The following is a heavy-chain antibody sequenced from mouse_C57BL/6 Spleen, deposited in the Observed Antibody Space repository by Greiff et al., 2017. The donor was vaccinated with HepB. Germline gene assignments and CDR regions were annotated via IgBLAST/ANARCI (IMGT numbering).Heavy chain of an antibody. D-gene: IGHD2-4*01. J-gene: IGHJ4*01. Sequence: VQLQQSGAELVKPGASVKISCKASGYAFSSYWMNWVKQRPGKGLEWIGQIYPGDGDTNYNGKFKGKATLTADKSSSTAYMQLSSLTSEDSAVYFCARGKIYYEYDEGYYAMDYWGQGTSVTVSS. CDR3: ARGKIYYEYDEGYYAMDY. CDR1: GYAFSSYW. V-gene: IGHV1-80*01. CDR2: IYPGDGDT.